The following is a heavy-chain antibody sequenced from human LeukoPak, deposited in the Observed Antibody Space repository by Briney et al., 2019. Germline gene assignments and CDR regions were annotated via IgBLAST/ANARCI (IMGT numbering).Heavy chain of an antibody. CDR3: ARGRGVDY. V-gene: IGHV3-7*01. CDR1: GFTFSSVW. D-gene: IGHD3-10*01. CDR2: IKQDGSEK. Sequence: GGSLRLTCAASGFTFSSVWMSWVRQAPGKGLENVANIKQDGSEKLYVDSVKGRFTISRDNAKNSLYLQMNSLRAEDMAVYYCARGRGVDYWGQGTLVTVSS. J-gene: IGHJ4*02.